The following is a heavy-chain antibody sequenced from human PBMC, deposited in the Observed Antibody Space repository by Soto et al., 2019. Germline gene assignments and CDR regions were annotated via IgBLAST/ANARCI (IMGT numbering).Heavy chain of an antibody. J-gene: IGHJ6*02. Sequence: SETLSLTCAVYGGSFSGYYWSWIRQPPGKGLEWIGEINHSGSTNYNPSLKSRVTISVDTSKNQFSLKLSSVTAADTAVYYCARDRHDSRAYYYYGMDVWGQGTTVTVSS. D-gene: IGHD3-22*01. CDR2: INHSGST. CDR3: ARDRHDSRAYYYYGMDV. CDR1: GGSFSGYY. V-gene: IGHV4-34*01.